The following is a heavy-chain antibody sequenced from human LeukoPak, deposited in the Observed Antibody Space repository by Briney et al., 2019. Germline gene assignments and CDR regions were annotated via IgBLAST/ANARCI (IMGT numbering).Heavy chain of an antibody. CDR1: GGSISSYY. D-gene: IGHD5-18*01. CDR2: INHSGST. J-gene: IGHJ4*02. V-gene: IGHV4-34*01. CDR3: ARGKMWGYSYGPIDY. Sequence: SETLSLTCTVSGGSISSYYWSWIRQPPGKGLEWIGEINHSGSTNYNPSLKSRVTISVDTSKNQFSLKLSSVTAADTAVYYCARGKMWGYSYGPIDYWGQGTLVTVSS.